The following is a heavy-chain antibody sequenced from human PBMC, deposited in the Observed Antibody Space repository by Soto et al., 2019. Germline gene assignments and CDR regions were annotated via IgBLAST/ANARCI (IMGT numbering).Heavy chain of an antibody. D-gene: IGHD3-22*01. CDR1: GFTFSNAW. V-gene: IGHV3-15*07. Sequence: EVQLVESGGGLVKPGGSLRLSCAASGFTFSNAWMNWVRQAPGKGLEWVGRIKSKTDGGTTDYAAPVKGRFTISRDDSKNTLYLQMNSLKTEDTAVYYCTTGVVVDRTYFDYWGQGTLVTVSS. CDR2: IKSKTDGGTT. CDR3: TTGVVVDRTYFDY. J-gene: IGHJ4*01.